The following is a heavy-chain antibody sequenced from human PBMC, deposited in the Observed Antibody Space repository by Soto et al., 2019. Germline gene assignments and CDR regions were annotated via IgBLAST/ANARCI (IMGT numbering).Heavy chain of an antibody. CDR2: ITRSSSYK. J-gene: IGHJ6*02. CDR1: GFNFSDNN. CDR3: ARERLTTGWSYVETYYYGMDV. V-gene: IGHV3-21*02. D-gene: IGHD6-19*01. Sequence: EVQLVESGGGLVKPGGSLRLSCDASGFNFSDNNMNWVRQTPGRGLEWVSAITRSSSYKYYADSVKGRFTISRDIAKNSLHLQMNSLRAEDSGVYYCARERLTTGWSYVETYYYGMDVWGQGTTVTVSS.